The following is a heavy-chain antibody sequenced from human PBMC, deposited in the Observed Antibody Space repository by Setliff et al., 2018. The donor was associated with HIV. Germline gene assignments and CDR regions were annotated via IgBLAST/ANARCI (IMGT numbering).Heavy chain of an antibody. D-gene: IGHD5-12*01. CDR2: IDPSDSYT. CDR1: GYTFTKYY. CDR3: ARPDQYTGYDNLDY. J-gene: IGHJ4*02. V-gene: IGHV5-10-1*01. Sequence: GESLKISCKGSGYTFTKYYITWVRQMPGKGLEWMGRIDPSDSYTHYSPSFQGRVSISVDRSIDTAYMQWSSLRASDTATYYCARPDQYTGYDNLDYWGQGTLVTVSS.